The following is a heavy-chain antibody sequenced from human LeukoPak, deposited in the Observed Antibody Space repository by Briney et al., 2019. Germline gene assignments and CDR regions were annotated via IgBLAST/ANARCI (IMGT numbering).Heavy chain of an antibody. Sequence: PSETLSLTCAVSGYSISSGYYWGWIRQPPGKGLEWIGSIYHSGSTYYNPSLKSRVTISVDTSENQFSLKLSSVTAADTAVYYRASRIAAAGTRKAYYYYGMDVWGKGTTVTVSS. CDR1: GYSISSGYY. CDR2: IYHSGST. J-gene: IGHJ6*04. V-gene: IGHV4-38-2*01. CDR3: ASRIAAAGTRKAYYYYGMDV. D-gene: IGHD6-13*01.